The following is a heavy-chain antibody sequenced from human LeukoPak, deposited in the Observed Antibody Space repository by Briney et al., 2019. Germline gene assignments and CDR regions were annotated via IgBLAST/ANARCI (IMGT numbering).Heavy chain of an antibody. Sequence: GGSLRLSCAASGFIFSTYEMNWVRQVPGKGLEWVSYISTSGSTIYYADSVKGRFTISRDNAKNSLYLQMNSLRAEDTAVYYCARSGYYFDYWGQGTLVTVSS. CDR2: ISTSGSTI. CDR1: GFIFSTYE. CDR3: ARSGYYFDY. V-gene: IGHV3-48*03. J-gene: IGHJ4*02.